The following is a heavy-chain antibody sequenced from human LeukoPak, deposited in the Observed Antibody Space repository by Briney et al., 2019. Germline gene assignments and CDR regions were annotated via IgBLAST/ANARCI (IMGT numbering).Heavy chain of an antibody. CDR1: GYSISSGYY. D-gene: IGHD3-22*01. J-gene: IGHJ4*02. CDR3: ASHPHYYDSSGYRFDY. V-gene: IGHV4-38-2*02. CDR2: IYHSGST. Sequence: SETLSLTCTVSGYSISSGYYWGWIRQPPGKGLEWIGSIYHSGSTYYNPSLKGRVTISVDTSKNQFSLQLSPVTAADTAVYYCASHPHYYDSSGYRFDYWGQGTLVTVSS.